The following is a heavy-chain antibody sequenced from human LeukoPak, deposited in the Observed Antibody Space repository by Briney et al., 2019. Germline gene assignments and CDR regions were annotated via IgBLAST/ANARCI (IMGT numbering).Heavy chain of an antibody. J-gene: IGHJ3*02. Sequence: PGGSLRLSCAASGFTFSSYTMNWVRQAPGKGLEWVSSISSGSSYINYADSVKGRFTISRDNAKNSLYLQMNSLRAEDTAVYYCAREVRIAASGRAFDMWGQGTMVTVSS. CDR2: ISSGSSYI. CDR1: GFTFSSYT. D-gene: IGHD6-13*01. V-gene: IGHV3-21*01. CDR3: AREVRIAASGRAFDM.